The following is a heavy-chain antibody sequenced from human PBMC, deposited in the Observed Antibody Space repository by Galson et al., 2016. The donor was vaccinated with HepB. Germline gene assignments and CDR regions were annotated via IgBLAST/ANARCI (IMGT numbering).Heavy chain of an antibody. V-gene: IGHV1-46*02. Sequence: SVKVSCKASGYTFNTYNMHWVRQAPGQGLEWMGIIKPSGGNTIYAQKFQDRITKTGDTSTSTVYMELISLRSEDTAVYYCARELDHSFYFDYWGQGTLLTVSS. CDR1: GYTFNTYN. CDR2: IKPSGGNT. J-gene: IGHJ4*02. CDR3: ARELDHSFYFDY. D-gene: IGHD1-14*01.